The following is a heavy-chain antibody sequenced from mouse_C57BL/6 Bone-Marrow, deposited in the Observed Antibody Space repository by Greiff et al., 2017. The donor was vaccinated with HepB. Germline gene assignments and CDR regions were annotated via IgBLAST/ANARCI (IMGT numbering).Heavy chain of an antibody. D-gene: IGHD1-1*01. CDR1: GFTFSDYY. CDR3: ARDGSNYYAMDY. V-gene: IGHV5-16*01. CDR2: INYDGSST. Sequence: EVMLVESEGGLVQPGSSMKLSCTASGFTFSDYYMAWVRQVPEKGLEWVANINYDGSSTYYLDSLKSRFIISRDNAKNILYLQMSSLKSEDTATYYCARDGSNYYAMDYWGQGTSVTVSS. J-gene: IGHJ4*01.